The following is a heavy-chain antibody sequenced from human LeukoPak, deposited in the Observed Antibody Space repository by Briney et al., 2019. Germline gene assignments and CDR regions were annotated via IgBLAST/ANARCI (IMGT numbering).Heavy chain of an antibody. D-gene: IGHD3-9*01. V-gene: IGHV4-31*03. Sequence: SQTLSLTCTVSGGSISSGGYYWSWIRQHPGKCLEWIGYTYYSGSTYYNPSLKSRVTISVDTSKNQFSLRLSSVTAADTAVYYCARSASYYDILTGYYPGWFDPWGQGTLVTVSS. CDR3: ARSASYYDILTGYYPGWFDP. CDR2: TYYSGST. J-gene: IGHJ5*02. CDR1: GGSISSGGYY.